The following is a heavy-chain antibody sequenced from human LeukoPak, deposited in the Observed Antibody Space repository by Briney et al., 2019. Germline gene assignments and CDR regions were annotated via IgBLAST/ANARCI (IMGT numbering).Heavy chain of an antibody. CDR2: IYYSGTT. V-gene: IGHV4-31*03. J-gene: IGHJ5*02. D-gene: IGHD3-10*01. Sequence: SETLSLTCTVSGGSITSGCHFWSWIRQHPGKGLKWIGHIYYSGTTYYNPSLKSRLIISVDTSENLYSSKVNSVTDADTAGYYRARGYSEFGELGWCDPWGERTQVSVFS. CDR3: ARGYSEFGELGWCDP. CDR1: GGSITSGCHF.